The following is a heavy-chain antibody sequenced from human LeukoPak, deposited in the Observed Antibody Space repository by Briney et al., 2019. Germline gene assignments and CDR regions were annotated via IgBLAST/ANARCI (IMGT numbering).Heavy chain of an antibody. CDR1: GGSFSGYY. Sequence: SETLSLTCAVYGGSFSGYYWSWIRQPPGKGLEWIGYIYYSGSTNYNPSLESRVTISVDTSKDQFSLKLTAVTAADTAVYYCATFDSSGYARYFDYWGQGTLVTVST. CDR2: IYYSGST. J-gene: IGHJ4*02. CDR3: ATFDSSGYARYFDY. V-gene: IGHV4-34*11. D-gene: IGHD3-22*01.